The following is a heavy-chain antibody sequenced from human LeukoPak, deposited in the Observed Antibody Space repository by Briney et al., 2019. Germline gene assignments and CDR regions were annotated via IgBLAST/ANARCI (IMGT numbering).Heavy chain of an antibody. CDR1: GYTFSDWY. CDR2: ISTTATSI. CDR3: ARGHYGLDV. J-gene: IGHJ6*02. V-gene: IGHV3-11*01. Sequence: GRSLRLSCAASGYTFSDWYLSWIRQAPGKGLEWVSYISTTATSIYYADSAKGRFTISRDNAKNSLYMQMTSLRAEDTAVYYCARGHYGLDVWGQGTTVIVSS.